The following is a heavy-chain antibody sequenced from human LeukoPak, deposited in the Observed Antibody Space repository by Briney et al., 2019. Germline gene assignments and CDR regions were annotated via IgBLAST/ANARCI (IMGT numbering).Heavy chain of an antibody. J-gene: IGHJ4*02. V-gene: IGHV6-1*01. D-gene: IGHD3-9*01. Sequence: SQTLSLTCAISGDSVSSNSAAWNWIRQSPSRGLEWLGRTYYRSKWYNDYAVSVKSRITINPDTSKNQFSLNLNSVTAADTAVYYCASYYDILSGYTFDYWGQGTLVAVSS. CDR2: TYYRSKWYN. CDR1: GDSVSSNSAA. CDR3: ASYYDILSGYTFDY.